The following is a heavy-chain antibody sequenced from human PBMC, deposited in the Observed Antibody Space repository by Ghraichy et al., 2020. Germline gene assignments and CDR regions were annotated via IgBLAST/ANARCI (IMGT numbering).Heavy chain of an antibody. Sequence: ASVKVSCKASGYTFTGYYMHWVRQAPGQGLEWMGWINPNSGGTNYAQKFQGWVTMTRDTSISTAYMELSRLRSDDTAVYYCAGGDIAVAGNGAFDIWGQGTMVTVSS. CDR3: AGGDIAVAGNGAFDI. D-gene: IGHD6-19*01. V-gene: IGHV1-2*04. CDR1: GYTFTGYY. J-gene: IGHJ3*02. CDR2: INPNSGGT.